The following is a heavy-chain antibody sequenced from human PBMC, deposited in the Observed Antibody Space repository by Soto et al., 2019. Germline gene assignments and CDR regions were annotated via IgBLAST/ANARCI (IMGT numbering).Heavy chain of an antibody. J-gene: IGHJ6*02. V-gene: IGHV1-58*01. D-gene: IGHD1-1*01. Sequence: SVKVSCKASGFTFTSSAVQWVRQARGQRLEWIGWIVVGSGNTNYAQKFQERVTITRDMSTSTAYMELGSLRSEDTAVYYCAAELTTGTDHYYYYGMDVWGQGTTVTVSS. CDR1: GFTFTSSA. CDR2: IVVGSGNT. CDR3: AAELTTGTDHYYYYGMDV.